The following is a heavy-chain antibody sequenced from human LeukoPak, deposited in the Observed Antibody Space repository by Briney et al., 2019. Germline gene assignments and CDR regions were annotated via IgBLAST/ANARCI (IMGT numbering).Heavy chain of an antibody. CDR3: ARGLGYCSGDTCRNWFDP. J-gene: IGHJ5*02. D-gene: IGHD2-15*01. Sequence: SQTLSLTCAVSGGSINNGGYSWSWIRQPPGKGLEWIGYIYYSGSTNYNPSLKSRVTISVDTSKNQFSLKLNSVTAADTAVYYCARGLGYCSGDTCRNWFDPWGQGTLVTVSS. CDR1: GGSINNGGYS. CDR2: IYYSGST. V-gene: IGHV4-61*08.